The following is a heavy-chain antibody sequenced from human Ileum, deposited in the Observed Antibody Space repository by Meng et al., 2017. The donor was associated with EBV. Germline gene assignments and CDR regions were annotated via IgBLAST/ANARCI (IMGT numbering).Heavy chain of an antibody. CDR1: GFTFSSYG. V-gene: IGHV3-30*18. Sequence: QLVGAGGGWVQLGRSLRLSCAAAGFTFSSYGMHWVRQAPGKGLEWVAVISYDGSNKYYADSVKGRFTISRDNSKNTLYLQMNSLRAEDTAVYYCAKAPYSGYDAFDYWGQGTLVTVSS. D-gene: IGHD5-12*01. CDR3: AKAPYSGYDAFDY. CDR2: ISYDGSNK. J-gene: IGHJ4*02.